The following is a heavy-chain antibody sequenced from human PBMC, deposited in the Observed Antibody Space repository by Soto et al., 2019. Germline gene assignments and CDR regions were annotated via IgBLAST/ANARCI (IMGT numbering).Heavy chain of an antibody. V-gene: IGHV3-74*01. CDR2: INSDGSST. J-gene: IGHJ4*02. Sequence: EVQLVESGGGLVQPGGSLRLSCAASGFTFSSYWMHWVRQAPGKGLVWVSRINSDGSSTSYADSVKGRFTISRDNVKNTLYLQMNSLRAEDTAVYYCARVTHDYGDYYFDYWGQGTLVTVSS. CDR3: ARVTHDYGDYYFDY. D-gene: IGHD4-17*01. CDR1: GFTFSSYW.